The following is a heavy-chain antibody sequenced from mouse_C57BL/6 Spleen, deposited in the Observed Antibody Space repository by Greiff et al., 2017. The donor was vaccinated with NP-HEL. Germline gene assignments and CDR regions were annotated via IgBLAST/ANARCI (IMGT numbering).Heavy chain of an antibody. CDR2: INPNYGTT. D-gene: IGHD1-1*01. V-gene: IGHV1-39*01. Sequence: SGPELVKPGASVKISCKASGYSFTDYNMNWVKQSNGKSLEWIGVINPNYGTTSYNQKFKGKATLTVDQSSSTAYMQLNSLTSEDSAVYYCARGGPTTVVVHWYFDVWGTGTTVTVSS. CDR1: GYSFTDYN. J-gene: IGHJ1*03. CDR3: ARGGPTTVVVHWYFDV.